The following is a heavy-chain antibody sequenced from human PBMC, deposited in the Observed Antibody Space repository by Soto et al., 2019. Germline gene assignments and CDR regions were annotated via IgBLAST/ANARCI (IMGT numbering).Heavy chain of an antibody. J-gene: IGHJ4*02. CDR2: IYYSGST. CDR1: GGSISSYY. CDR3: ARRYGGNFDY. V-gene: IGHV4-59*01. D-gene: IGHD3-16*01. Sequence: SETLSLTCTVSGGSISSYYWSWIRQPPGKGLEWIGYIYYSGSTNYNPSLKSRVTISVDTSKNHFSLKLSSVTAADTAVYYCARRYGGNFDYWGQGTLVTVSS.